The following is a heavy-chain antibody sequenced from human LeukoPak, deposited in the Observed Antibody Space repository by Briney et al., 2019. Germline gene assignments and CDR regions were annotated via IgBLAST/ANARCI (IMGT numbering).Heavy chain of an antibody. J-gene: IGHJ5*01. CDR1: GFTFSIYA. D-gene: IGHD3-22*01. CDR2: ISSGGDYT. Sequence: GGSLRLPCAASGFTFSIYAMSWVRQAPGKGLEWVSSISSGGDYTYYAGSVKGRFTISRDNSKNTLYLQMNSLRAEDTATYYCAKDRPNYYESNGHYYRRDGDSWGQGTLVTVSS. V-gene: IGHV3-23*01. CDR3: AKDRPNYYESNGHYYRRDGDS.